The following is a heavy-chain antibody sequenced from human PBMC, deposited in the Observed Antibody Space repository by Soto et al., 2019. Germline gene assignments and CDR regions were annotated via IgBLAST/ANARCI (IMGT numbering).Heavy chain of an antibody. CDR1: GFTFSSYG. CDR2: ISYDGSNK. CDR3: AKCLGEDVDTAMVLLY. Sequence: QVQLVESGGGVVQPGRSLRLSCAASGFTFSSYGMHWVRQAPGKGLEWVAVISYDGSNKYYADSVKGRFTISRDNSKNTLYLQMNSLRAEDTAVYYCAKCLGEDVDTAMVLLYWGQGTLVTVSS. V-gene: IGHV3-30*18. D-gene: IGHD5-18*01. J-gene: IGHJ4*02.